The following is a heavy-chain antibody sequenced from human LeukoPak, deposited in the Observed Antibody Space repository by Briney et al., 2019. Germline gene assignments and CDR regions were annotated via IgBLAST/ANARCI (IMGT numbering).Heavy chain of an antibody. CDR3: ARGLSTGYPTD. CDR2: INHSGST. CDR1: GGSLTNYY. V-gene: IGHV4-34*01. D-gene: IGHD5-12*01. Sequence: PSETLSLTCAVSGGSLTNYYWSCIRQPPGKGLEWIGEINHSGSTNNNPSLKSRITISVDTSKNQFSLKLRSVTAADSAVYYCARGLSTGYPTDWGQGTLVTVSS. J-gene: IGHJ4*02.